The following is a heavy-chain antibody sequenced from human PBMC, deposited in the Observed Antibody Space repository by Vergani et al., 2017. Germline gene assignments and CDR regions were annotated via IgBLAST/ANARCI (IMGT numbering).Heavy chain of an antibody. Sequence: EVQLVESGGDLVKPGGSLRLSCAASGFTFIYAWMSWVRQDPGKGLEWVGQIKSARGGGTTDYAAPVRGRFISSRDESKKTVSLQMNSLKTEDTAVYYCIWVQMAVGAPTDYYYSLDVWGKGTTVTVSS. D-gene: IGHD1-26*01. CDR3: IWVQMAVGAPTDYYYSLDV. V-gene: IGHV3-15*01. CDR2: IKSARGGGTT. J-gene: IGHJ6*03. CDR1: GFTFIYAW.